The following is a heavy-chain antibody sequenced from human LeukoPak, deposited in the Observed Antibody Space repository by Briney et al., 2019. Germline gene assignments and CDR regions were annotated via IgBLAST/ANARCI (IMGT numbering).Heavy chain of an antibody. J-gene: IGHJ4*02. CDR1: GFTFSSYG. D-gene: IGHD3-22*01. CDR3: ETYYYDSSGYYFDY. CDR2: IWYDGSNK. V-gene: IGHV3-33*01. Sequence: GRSLRLSCAASGFTFSSYGMHWVRQAPGKGLEWVAVIWYDGSNKYYADSVKGRFTISRDNSKNTLYLQMNSLRAEDTAVYYCETYYYDSSGYYFDYWGQGTLVTVSS.